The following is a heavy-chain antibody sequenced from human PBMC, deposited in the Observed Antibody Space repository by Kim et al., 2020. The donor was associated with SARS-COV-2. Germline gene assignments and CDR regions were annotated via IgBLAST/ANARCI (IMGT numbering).Heavy chain of an antibody. V-gene: IGHV4-39*01. D-gene: IGHD4-17*01. CDR3: ARHSSTTVVTLFDY. CDR1: GGSISRSSYY. Sequence: SETLSLTCSVSGGSISRSSYYWGWIRQPPGKGLEWIGSIYYSGSTYYNPSLKSRVTISVDMSKNQFSLKLSSVTAADTTVYYCARHSSTTVVTLFDYWGQGTLVTVSS. CDR2: IYYSGST. J-gene: IGHJ4*02.